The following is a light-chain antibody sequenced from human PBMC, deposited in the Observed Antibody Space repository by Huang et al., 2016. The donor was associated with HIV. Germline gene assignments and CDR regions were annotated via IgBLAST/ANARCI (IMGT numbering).Light chain of an antibody. CDR3: QQRSNWPAVT. V-gene: IGKV3-11*01. J-gene: IGKJ4*01. Sequence: EIVLTQSPDTLSLSPGERATLSCRASQSVSSYLAWYQQKPGQAPRLLIYDASNRATGIPARFSGSGSGTDFTLTISSLEPEDCAVYYCQQRSNWPAVTFGGGTKVETK. CDR1: QSVSSY. CDR2: DAS.